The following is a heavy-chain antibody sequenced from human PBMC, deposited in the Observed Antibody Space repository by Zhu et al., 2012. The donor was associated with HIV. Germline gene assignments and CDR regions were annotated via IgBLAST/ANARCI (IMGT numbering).Heavy chain of an antibody. CDR2: IYYSGST. Sequence: QVQLLESGPGLVKPSETLSLTCTVSGGSISNYYWSRIRQPPGKGLEWIGYIYYSGSTSYNPSLKSRVTISLDTSKNQFSLKLRFVTAADTAVYYCARVVVIAAPHFDYWGQGTLVTVSS. V-gene: IGHV4-59*01. J-gene: IGHJ4*02. CDR3: ARVVVIAAPHFDY. D-gene: IGHD2-15*01. CDR1: GGSISNYY.